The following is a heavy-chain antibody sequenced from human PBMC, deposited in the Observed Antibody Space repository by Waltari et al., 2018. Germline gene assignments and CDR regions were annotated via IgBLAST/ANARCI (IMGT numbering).Heavy chain of an antibody. V-gene: IGHV3-23*03. CDR1: GFTFSSYA. J-gene: IGHJ1*01. Sequence: EVQLLESGGGLVQPGGSLRLSCAASGFTFSSYAMSWVRQAPGKGLEWVSVIYSGGSTYYADSVKGRFTISRDNSKNTLYLQMNSLRAEDTAVYYSAKWTLAAPYEEHWGQGTLVTVSS. D-gene: IGHD6-13*01. CDR3: AKWTLAAPYEEH. CDR2: IYSGGST.